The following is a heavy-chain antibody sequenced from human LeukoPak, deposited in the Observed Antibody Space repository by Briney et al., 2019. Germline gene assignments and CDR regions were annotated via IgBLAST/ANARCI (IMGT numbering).Heavy chain of an antibody. CDR1: GFTFSSYG. J-gene: IGHJ1*01. D-gene: IGHD5-24*01. CDR2: ISYDGSNK. V-gene: IGHV3-30*18. Sequence: GGSLRLSCAASGFTFSSYGMNWVRQAPGKGLEWVAVISYDGSNKYYADSVKGRFTISRDNSKNTLYLQMNSLRAEDTAVYYCAKEVSGGYNQIQYFQHWGQGTLVTVSS. CDR3: AKEVSGGYNQIQYFQH.